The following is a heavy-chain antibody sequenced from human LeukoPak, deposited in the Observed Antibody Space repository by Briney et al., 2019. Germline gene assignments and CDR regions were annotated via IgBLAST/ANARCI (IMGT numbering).Heavy chain of an antibody. J-gene: IGHJ5*02. Sequence: ASVKVSCKASGYTFTSYGISWVRQAPGQGLEWMGWISAYNGNTNYAQKLQGRVTMTTDTSTSTAYMELRSLRSDDTAVYYCARATYGGFPLRNWFDPWGQGTLVTVSS. D-gene: IGHD2-8*01. CDR1: GYTFTSYG. CDR3: ARATYGGFPLRNWFDP. V-gene: IGHV1-18*01. CDR2: ISAYNGNT.